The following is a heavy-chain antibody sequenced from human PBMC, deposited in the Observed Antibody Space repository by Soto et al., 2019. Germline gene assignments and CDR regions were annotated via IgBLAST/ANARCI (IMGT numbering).Heavy chain of an antibody. CDR3: ARQVGGDLYYFDY. D-gene: IGHD4-17*01. Sequence: SETLSLTCTFSGGSISSYYWSWIRQPPGKGLEWIGYIYYSGSTNYNPSLKSQVTISVDTSKNQFSLKLSSVTAADTAVYYCARQVGGDLYYFDYWGQGTLVTVSS. CDR1: GGSISSYY. J-gene: IGHJ4*02. CDR2: IYYSGST. V-gene: IGHV4-59*01.